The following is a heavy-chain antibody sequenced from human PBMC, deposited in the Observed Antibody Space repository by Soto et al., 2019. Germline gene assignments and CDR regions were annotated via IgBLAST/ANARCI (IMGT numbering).Heavy chain of an antibody. CDR2: ISGSGGST. Sequence: GGSLRLSCAASGFTFSSYAMSWVRQAPGKGLEWVSAISGSGGSTYYADSVKGRFTISRDNSKNTLYLQLNSLRAEDTAVYYCAKSRWDGKLYYYGMDVWGQGTTVTVSS. J-gene: IGHJ6*02. CDR1: GFTFSSYA. V-gene: IGHV3-23*01. D-gene: IGHD1-26*01. CDR3: AKSRWDGKLYYYGMDV.